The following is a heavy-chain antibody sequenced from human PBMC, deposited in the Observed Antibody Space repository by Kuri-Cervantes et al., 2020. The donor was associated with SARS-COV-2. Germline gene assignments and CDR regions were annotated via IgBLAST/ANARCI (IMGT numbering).Heavy chain of an antibody. V-gene: IGHV4-59*05. Sequence: SETLSLTCTVSGGSISSYYWSWIRQPPGKGLEWIGSIYHSGSTYYNPSLKSRVTISVGTSKNQFSLKLSSVTAADTAVYYCARHSSLVGDLDYWGQGTLVTVSS. D-gene: IGHD3-16*01. CDR1: GGSISSYY. CDR2: IYHSGST. J-gene: IGHJ4*02. CDR3: ARHSSLVGDLDY.